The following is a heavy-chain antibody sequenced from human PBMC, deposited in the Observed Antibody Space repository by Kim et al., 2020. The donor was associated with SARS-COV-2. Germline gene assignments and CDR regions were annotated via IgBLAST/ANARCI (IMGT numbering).Heavy chain of an antibody. D-gene: IGHD1-1*01. J-gene: IGHJ5*01. Sequence: GGSLRLSCAASGFIISDHYMDWVRQAPGKGLEWVGRTRSKPKSYTTEYAASVKGRFTISRDDSKNSLYLEMNSLGTEDTAVYYCTRGRFAGNKTWFDSWGQGTLVTVSS. CDR2: TRSKPKSYTT. V-gene: IGHV3-72*01. CDR1: GFIISDHY. CDR3: TRGRFAGNKTWFDS.